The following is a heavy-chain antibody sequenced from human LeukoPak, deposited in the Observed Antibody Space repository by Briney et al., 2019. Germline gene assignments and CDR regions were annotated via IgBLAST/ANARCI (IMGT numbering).Heavy chain of an antibody. CDR3: ARGDDSGYYDYFDY. Sequence: HAGGSLRLSCAASGFTVDSNYLSWVRQAPGKGLEWVSTIYTGGNTYYAASVKGRFTISRDFSKNTVFLHMNSLRVEDTAMYYCARGDDSGYYDYFDYWGQGALVTVSS. J-gene: IGHJ4*02. D-gene: IGHD3-22*01. CDR2: IYTGGNT. CDR1: GFTVDSNY. V-gene: IGHV3-53*01.